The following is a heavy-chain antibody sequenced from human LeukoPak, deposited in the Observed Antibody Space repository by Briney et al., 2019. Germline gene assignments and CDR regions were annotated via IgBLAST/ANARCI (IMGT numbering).Heavy chain of an antibody. V-gene: IGHV1-8*01. D-gene: IGHD3-3*01. CDR2: MNPNSGNA. Sequence: ASVKDSCNASGYTFTSYDSNWVRQATGQGPEWMGWMNPNSGNAGYAQKFQGRVTMTRNTSISTAYMELSSLRSEDTAVYYCARGRRTYYDFWSGYPNWLDPWGQGTLVTVSS. J-gene: IGHJ5*02. CDR1: GYTFTSYD. CDR3: ARGRRTYYDFWSGYPNWLDP.